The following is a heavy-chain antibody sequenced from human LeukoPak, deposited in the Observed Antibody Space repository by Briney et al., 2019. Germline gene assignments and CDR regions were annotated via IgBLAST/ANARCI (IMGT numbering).Heavy chain of an antibody. V-gene: IGHV3-21*01. CDR1: GFTFSSYS. Sequence: GGSLRLSCAASGFTFSSYSMNWVRQAPGKGLEWVSSISSSSSYIYYADSVKGRFTISRDNAKNSLYLQMNSLRDEDTAVYYCARARSGSHAFDIWGQGTMVTVSS. J-gene: IGHJ3*02. D-gene: IGHD3-10*01. CDR2: ISSSSSYI. CDR3: ARARSGSHAFDI.